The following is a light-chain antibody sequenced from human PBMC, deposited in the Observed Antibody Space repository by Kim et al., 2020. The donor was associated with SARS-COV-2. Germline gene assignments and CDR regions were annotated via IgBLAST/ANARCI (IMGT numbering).Light chain of an antibody. J-gene: IGLJ3*02. CDR1: SSNIGNNY. Sequence: GQKVTISCRGSSSNIGNNYVSWYQQLPGTAPKLLIYENNKRPSGMPDRFSGSKSGTSATLGITGLQTGYEADYYCGTWDNSLSAWVIGGGTKVTVL. CDR2: ENN. CDR3: GTWDNSLSAWV. V-gene: IGLV1-51*01.